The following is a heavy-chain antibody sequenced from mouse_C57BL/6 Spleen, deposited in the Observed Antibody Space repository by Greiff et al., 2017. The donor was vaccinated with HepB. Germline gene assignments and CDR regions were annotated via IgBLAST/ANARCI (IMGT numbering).Heavy chain of an antibody. V-gene: IGHV1-64*01. J-gene: IGHJ3*01. Sequence: QVHVKQPGAELVKPGASVKLSCKASGYTFTSYWMHWVKQRPGQGLEWIGMIHPNSGSTNYNEKFKSKATLTVDKSSSTAYMQLSSLTSEDSAVYYCARLGQQAWFAYWGQGTLVTVSA. CDR1: GYTFTSYW. CDR2: IHPNSGST. CDR3: ARLGQQAWFAY.